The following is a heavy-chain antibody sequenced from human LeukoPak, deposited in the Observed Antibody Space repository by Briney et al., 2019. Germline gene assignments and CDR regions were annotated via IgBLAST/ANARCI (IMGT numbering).Heavy chain of an antibody. V-gene: IGHV4-4*07. Sequence: PSETVSLTCTVSGGSFTTYYWSWIRQPAGKGLEWIGHIDTSGTTNYNPSLKSRVTMSTDRSKNQFSLKLSSVTAADTAVYYCARLVRATRGEYDILTGSGDYYYMDVWGKGTTVTISS. CDR3: ARLVRATRGEYDILTGSGDYYYMDV. CDR1: GGSFTTYY. D-gene: IGHD3-9*01. CDR2: IDTSGTT. J-gene: IGHJ6*03.